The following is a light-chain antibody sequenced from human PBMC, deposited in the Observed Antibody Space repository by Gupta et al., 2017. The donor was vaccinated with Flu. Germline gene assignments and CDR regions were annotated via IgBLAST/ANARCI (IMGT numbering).Light chain of an antibody. CDR2: KAS. CDR1: QSITSW. J-gene: IGKJ1*01. Sequence: DIPMTQSPSALSAFVGDRVTITCRASQSITSWLAWYQQKPGKAPKLLIYKASNLESGVPSRFSGSGSGTEFTLTITSLQPDDFATYYCQQYNTYPWTFGRGTKVEI. CDR3: QQYNTYPWT. V-gene: IGKV1-5*03.